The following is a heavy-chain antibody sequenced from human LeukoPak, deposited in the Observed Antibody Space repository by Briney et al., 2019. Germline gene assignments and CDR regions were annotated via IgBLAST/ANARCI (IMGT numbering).Heavy chain of an antibody. CDR2: INHSGST. J-gene: IGHJ5*02. Sequence: PSETLSLTCAVYGGSFSGYCWSWIRQPPGKGLEWIGEINHSGSTNYNPSLKSRVTISVDTSKNQFSLKLSSVTAADTAVYYCARGGYGDNWFDPWGQGTLVTVSS. D-gene: IGHD3-10*01. CDR3: ARGGYGDNWFDP. V-gene: IGHV4-34*01. CDR1: GGSFSGYC.